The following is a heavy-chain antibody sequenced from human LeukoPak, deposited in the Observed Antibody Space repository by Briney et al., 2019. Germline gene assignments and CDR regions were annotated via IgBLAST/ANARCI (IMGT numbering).Heavy chain of an antibody. J-gene: IGHJ4*02. D-gene: IGHD3-10*01. V-gene: IGHV4-61*02. CDR2: IYTSGST. Sequence: SQTLSLTCTVSGGPISSGSYYWSWIRQPAGKGLEWIGRIYTSGSTNYNPSLKSRVTISVDTSKNQFSLKLSSVTAADTAVYYCARGDARDYYGSGSFPFDYWGQGTLVTVSS. CDR3: ARGDARDYYGSGSFPFDY. CDR1: GGPISSGSYY.